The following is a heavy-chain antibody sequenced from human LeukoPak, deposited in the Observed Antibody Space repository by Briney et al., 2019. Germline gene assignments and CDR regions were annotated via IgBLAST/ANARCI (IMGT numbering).Heavy chain of an antibody. J-gene: IGHJ6*03. D-gene: IGHD6-6*01. Sequence: GGSLRLSCAASGFTVSSNYMSWVRQAPGKGLEWVSVIYSGGSTYYADSVKGRFTISRDNSKNTLYLQMNSLRAEDTAVYYCARDVAPRPYYYMDVWGRGTTVTVSS. CDR3: ARDVAPRPYYYMDV. V-gene: IGHV3-53*01. CDR1: GFTVSSNY. CDR2: IYSGGST.